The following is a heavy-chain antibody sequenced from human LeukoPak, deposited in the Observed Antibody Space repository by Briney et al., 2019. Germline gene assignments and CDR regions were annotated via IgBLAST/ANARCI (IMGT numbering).Heavy chain of an antibody. J-gene: IGHJ5*02. CDR1: GGTFSSYA. V-gene: IGHV1-69*01. Sequence: PGASGKVSCKASGGTFSSYAISWVRQAPGQGLEWMGGIIPIFGTANYAQKFQGRVTITADESTSTAYMELSSLRSEDTAVYYCARTYYYDSSAFDPWGQGTLVTVSS. CDR3: ARTYYYDSSAFDP. CDR2: IIPIFGTA. D-gene: IGHD3-22*01.